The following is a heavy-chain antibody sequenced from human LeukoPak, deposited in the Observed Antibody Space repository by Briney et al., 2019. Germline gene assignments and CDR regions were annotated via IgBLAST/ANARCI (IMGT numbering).Heavy chain of an antibody. D-gene: IGHD3-10*01. CDR3: ARLARGTVFDY. V-gene: IGHV3-7*05. CDR1: GFTFSSYW. CDR2: IKQDGSEN. Sequence: GGSLRLSCAASGFTFSSYWISWVRQAPGKGLEWVANIKQDGSENFYVDSVKGRFTISRDNAKNSLYLQMNSLRGEDTAVYYCARLARGTVFDYWGQGTLVTVSS. J-gene: IGHJ4*02.